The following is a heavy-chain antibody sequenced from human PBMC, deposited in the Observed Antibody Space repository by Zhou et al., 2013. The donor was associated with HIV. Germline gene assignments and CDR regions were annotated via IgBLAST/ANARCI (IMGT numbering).Heavy chain of an antibody. V-gene: IGHV1-18*01. D-gene: IGHD1-1*01. CDR2: KSSFRGYT. J-gene: IGHJ6*03. Sequence: QVQLVQSGAEVKRPGASVTVSCKASGYTLSGFGISWVRQAPGQGLEWVGWKSSFRGYTNYAQRFQGRVTVTTDTSTGTAYIELRNLRSDDTAVYYCARALSTRWNAGGYYYMDVWGRGTTVTVSS. CDR3: ARALSTRWNAGGYYYMDV. CDR1: GYTLSGFG.